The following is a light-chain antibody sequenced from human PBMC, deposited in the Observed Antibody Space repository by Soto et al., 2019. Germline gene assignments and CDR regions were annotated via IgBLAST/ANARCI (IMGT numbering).Light chain of an antibody. J-gene: IGLJ2*01. Sequence: QLVLTQSPPASASLGASVKLTCTLSSGHSSYAIAWHQQQPEKGPRYLMKLNSDGSHSKGDGIPDRFSGSSSGAERYHTISSLQSEDEADYYCQTWATGIVVFGGGTKLTVL. CDR3: QTWATGIVV. CDR2: LNSDGSH. V-gene: IGLV4-69*01. CDR1: SGHSSYA.